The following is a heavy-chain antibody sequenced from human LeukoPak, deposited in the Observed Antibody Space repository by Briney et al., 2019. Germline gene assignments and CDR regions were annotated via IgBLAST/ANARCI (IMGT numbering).Heavy chain of an antibody. D-gene: IGHD3-10*01. CDR1: GFTFSSYG. CDR2: ISYDGSNK. CDR3: AKENYGSGSYYAQYWIDY. Sequence: GRSLRLSCAASGFTFSSYGMHWVRQAPGKGLEWVAVISYDGSNKYYADSVKGRFTISRDNSKNTLYLQMNGLRAEDTAVYYCAKENYGSGSYYAQYWIDYWGQGTLVTVSS. J-gene: IGHJ4*02. V-gene: IGHV3-30*18.